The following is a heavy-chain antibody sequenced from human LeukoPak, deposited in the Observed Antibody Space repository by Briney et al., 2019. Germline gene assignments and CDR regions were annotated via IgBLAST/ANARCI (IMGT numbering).Heavy chain of an antibody. CDR3: ARALKIGRLGYFYYYMDV. J-gene: IGHJ6*03. V-gene: IGHV3-21*01. CDR1: GFTLSSFK. Sequence: GGSLRLSCATSGFTLSSFKMTWVRQAPGKGLEWVASISPSSSYISYADSLKGRVTVSRDNAKHSVFLQMSSLRAEDTAVYYCARALKIGRLGYFYYYMDVWGKGTTVTVSS. D-gene: IGHD4-11*01. CDR2: ISPSSSYI.